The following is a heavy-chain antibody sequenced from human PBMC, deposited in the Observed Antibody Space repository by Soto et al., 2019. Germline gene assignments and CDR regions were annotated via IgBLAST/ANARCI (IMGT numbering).Heavy chain of an antibody. D-gene: IGHD6-13*01. Sequence: SETLSLTCTVSGGSISSSSYYWGWIRQPPGKGLEWIGSTYYSGSTYYNPSLKSRVTISVDTSKNQFSLKLSSVTAADTAVYYCASSRPYSSSLYVVWGQGTLVTVSS. CDR2: TYYSGST. CDR1: GGSISSSSYY. J-gene: IGHJ4*02. V-gene: IGHV4-39*07. CDR3: ASSRPYSSSLYVV.